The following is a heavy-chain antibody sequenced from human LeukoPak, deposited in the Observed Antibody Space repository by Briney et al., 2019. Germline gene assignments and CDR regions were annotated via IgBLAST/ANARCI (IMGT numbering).Heavy chain of an antibody. Sequence: GGSLRLSCAASAFTFTSYGLHWVRQAPGKGLEWVSFIRYDGSNKYYADSVKGRFIISRDNSKNTLYLQMNGLRVEDTAVYYCAKEAYGSGEKMADYWGQGTLVTVSS. CDR2: IRYDGSNK. CDR3: AKEAYGSGEKMADY. CDR1: AFTFTSYG. D-gene: IGHD3-10*01. V-gene: IGHV3-30*02. J-gene: IGHJ4*02.